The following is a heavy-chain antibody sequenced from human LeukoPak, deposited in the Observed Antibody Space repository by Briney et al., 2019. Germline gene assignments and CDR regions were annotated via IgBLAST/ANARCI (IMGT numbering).Heavy chain of an antibody. CDR2: IYTSGST. J-gene: IGHJ4*02. D-gene: IGHD4-17*01. CDR1: GGSISSYY. CDR3: ARGGVENDYGDYEY. Sequence: SETLSLTCTVSGGSISSYYWSWIRQPARKGLEWIGRIYTSGSTNYNPSLKSRVTMSVDTSKNQFSLKLSSVTAADTAVYYCARGGVENDYGDYEYWGQGTLVTVSS. V-gene: IGHV4-4*07.